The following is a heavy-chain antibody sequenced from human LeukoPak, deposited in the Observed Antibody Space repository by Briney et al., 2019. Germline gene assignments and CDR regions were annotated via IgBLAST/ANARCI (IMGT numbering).Heavy chain of an antibody. CDR2: IYSDRST. CDR3: ARDRSRSSSRGAFDI. CDR1: GFTVSSNY. D-gene: IGHD6-13*01. V-gene: IGHV3-66*01. Sequence: GGSLRLSCAVSGFTVSSNYMSWVRQAPGKGLEWVSVIYSDRSTYYADSVKGRFTISRDNSKNTLYLQMGSLRAEDMAVYYCARDRSRSSSRGAFDIWGQGTMVTVSS. J-gene: IGHJ3*02.